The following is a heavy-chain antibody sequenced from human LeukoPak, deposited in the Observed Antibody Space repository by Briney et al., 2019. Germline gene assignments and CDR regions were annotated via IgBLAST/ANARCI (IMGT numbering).Heavy chain of an antibody. CDR1: GGSFSGYY. CDR2: INHSGST. D-gene: IGHD1-26*01. V-gene: IGHV4-34*01. Sequence: SETLSLTCAAYGGSFSGYYWSWIRQPPGKGLEWIGEINHSGSTNYNPSLKSRVTISVDTSKNQFSLKLSSVTAADTAVYYCASSGSGSYSGDYWGQGTLVTVSS. J-gene: IGHJ4*02. CDR3: ASSGSGSYSGDY.